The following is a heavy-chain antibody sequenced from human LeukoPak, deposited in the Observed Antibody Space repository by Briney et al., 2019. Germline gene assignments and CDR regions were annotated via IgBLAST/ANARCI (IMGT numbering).Heavy chain of an antibody. J-gene: IGHJ4*02. CDR1: GGSISSSSYY. CDR2: IYYSGST. V-gene: IGHV4-39*01. Sequence: SETLSLTCTVSGGSISSSSYYWGWIRQPPGKGLEGIGSIYYSGSTYYNPSLKSRVTMSVDTSKNQFSLKLSSVTAADTAVYYCASIAVAGIAYYFDYWGQGTLVTVSS. CDR3: ASIAVAGIAYYFDY. D-gene: IGHD6-19*01.